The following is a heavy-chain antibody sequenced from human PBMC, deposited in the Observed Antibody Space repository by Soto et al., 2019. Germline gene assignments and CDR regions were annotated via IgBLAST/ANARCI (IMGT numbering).Heavy chain of an antibody. Sequence: GGSLRLSCAASGYTFSDYYMSWIRQAPGKGLEWISYIDTSGTKIYYADSVKGRFTITRDNAKNSLYLEMNSLRYEDTAVYYCARDLPPYCTNGVCYLYQHWGQGTLVTVSS. CDR3: ARDLPPYCTNGVCYLYQH. D-gene: IGHD2-8*01. CDR1: GYTFSDYY. CDR2: IDTSGTKI. V-gene: IGHV3-11*01. J-gene: IGHJ1*01.